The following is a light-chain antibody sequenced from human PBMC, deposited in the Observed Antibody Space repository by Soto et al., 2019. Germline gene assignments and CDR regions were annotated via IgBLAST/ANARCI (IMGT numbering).Light chain of an antibody. CDR1: QSVTSNY. CDR3: QQYTDWPLT. J-gene: IGKJ1*01. Sequence: EVVMTQSPATLSVSPGERATLSCRASQSVTSNYLAWYQQKPGQAPRLLIYGISTRATGVPDRFSGSGSGTDFTLPISRLEPEDFAVYYCQQYTDWPLTFGQGTKV. V-gene: IGKV3-20*01. CDR2: GIS.